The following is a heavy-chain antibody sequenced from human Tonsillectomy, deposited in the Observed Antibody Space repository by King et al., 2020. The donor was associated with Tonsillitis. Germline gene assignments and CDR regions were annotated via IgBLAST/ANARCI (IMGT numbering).Heavy chain of an antibody. Sequence: VQLVESGGGVLQPGRSLRLSCAASRINFINFSIHWVRQAPGKGLEWVALLSNVGRSKFYSDSVKGRFTISRDKSQNSFFLQVNSLRAEETAVYYCAREGHATHSFDLWGQGKMVTVSS. V-gene: IGHV3-30*03. CDR1: RINFINFS. J-gene: IGHJ3*01. CDR2: LSNVGRSK. CDR3: AREGHATHSFDL.